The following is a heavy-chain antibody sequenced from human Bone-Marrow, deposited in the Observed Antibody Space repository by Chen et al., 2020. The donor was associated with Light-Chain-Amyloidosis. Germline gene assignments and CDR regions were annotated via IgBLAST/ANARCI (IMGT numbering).Heavy chain of an antibody. CDR2: IFSNDDK. D-gene: IGHD3-10*01. J-gene: IGHJ4*02. V-gene: IGHV2-26*01. CDR1: GFSLNNLRLG. CDR3: ARIETAFGGFGLTFLDF. Sequence: QVTLKESGPVLVKPTETLTLTCTVSGFSLNNLRLGVSWIRQPPGKAPEWLAHIFSNDDKSYSTSLRRRLTISRDTSKSQVVLTMTNMDPVDTGTYFCARIETAFGGFGLTFLDFWGQGTLVTVSS.